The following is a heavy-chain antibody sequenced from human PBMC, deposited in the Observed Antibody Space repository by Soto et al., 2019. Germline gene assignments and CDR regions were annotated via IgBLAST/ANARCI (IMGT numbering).Heavy chain of an antibody. J-gene: IGHJ6*02. CDR1: GLTLSDCY. V-gene: IGHV3-11*01. CDR2: ISSSGSSI. Sequence: PGGSPRLSCAAPGLTLSDCYMNWIRQAPGKGLEWVSYISSSGSSINYAGSVKGRFTISRDNAKNSLYLQMNSLRAEDTAMYYSARVRFGEEGYAMDVWGQGTTVTVP. CDR3: ARVRFGEEGYAMDV. D-gene: IGHD3-10*01.